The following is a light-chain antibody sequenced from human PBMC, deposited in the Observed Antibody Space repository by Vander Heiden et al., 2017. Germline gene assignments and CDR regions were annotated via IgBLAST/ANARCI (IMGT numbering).Light chain of an antibody. CDR3: QSYDSSNHEVV. CDR2: EDN. V-gene: IGLV6-57*04. CDR1: SGSSASNY. Sequence: NFMMTQPHSVSESPGKTVTISCTRSSGSSASNYVQWYQHRPGRAPTTVIYEDNQRPSGVPDRFSGSIDSSSNSASLTISGLKTEDEADYYCQSYDSSNHEVVFGGGTKLTVL. J-gene: IGLJ2*01.